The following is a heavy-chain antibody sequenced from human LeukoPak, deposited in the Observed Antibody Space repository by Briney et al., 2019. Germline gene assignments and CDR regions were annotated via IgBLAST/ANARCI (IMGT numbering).Heavy chain of an antibody. D-gene: IGHD3-3*01. CDR2: ISSNGGST. Sequence: GWSLRLSCAASGFTFSSYAMHWVRQAPGKGLEYVSAISSNGGSTYYANSVKGRFTISRDNSKDTLYLQMGSLRAEDMAVYYCAREGYYDFWSGPLPLDYWGQGTLVTVSS. CDR3: AREGYYDFWSGPLPLDY. V-gene: IGHV3-64*01. J-gene: IGHJ4*02. CDR1: GFTFSSYA.